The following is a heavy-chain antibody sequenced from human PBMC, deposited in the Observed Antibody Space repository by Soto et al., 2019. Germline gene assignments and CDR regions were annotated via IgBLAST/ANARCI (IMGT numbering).Heavy chain of an antibody. Sequence: EVQLVESGGGLVQPGESLRLSCAASGFTFDYYWMHWVRQAPGKGLVWVSRIHSDGTSTTYADSVKGRFTISRDNAKNTLSLQMNSLRAEDTAVYYCARRDRGAFDLWGQGTVVTVSS. J-gene: IGHJ3*01. CDR3: ARRDRGAFDL. V-gene: IGHV3-74*01. CDR2: IHSDGTST. CDR1: GFTFDYYW. D-gene: IGHD1-26*01.